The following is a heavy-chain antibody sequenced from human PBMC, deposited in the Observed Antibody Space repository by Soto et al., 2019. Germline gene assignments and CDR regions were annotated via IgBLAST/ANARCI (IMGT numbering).Heavy chain of an antibody. V-gene: IGHV3-23*01. CDR2: ISGSGGST. Sequence: EVQLLESGGGLVQPGGSLRLSCAASGFTFSSYAMRWVRQAPGKGLEWVSAISGSGGSTYYADSVKGRFTISRDNSKITVYLRMSSLRAEDTAVYYCARRGSGSYYDYWGQGTLVNVSS. J-gene: IGHJ4*02. CDR1: GFTFSSYA. CDR3: ARRGSGSYYDY. D-gene: IGHD1-26*01.